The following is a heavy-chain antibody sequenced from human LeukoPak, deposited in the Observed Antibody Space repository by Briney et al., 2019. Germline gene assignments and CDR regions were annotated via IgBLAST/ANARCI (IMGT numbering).Heavy chain of an antibody. CDR1: EFNFRNYW. CDR2: IKQDGSDR. J-gene: IGHJ6*02. CDR3: TRDRHGMAV. V-gene: IGHV3-7*03. Sequence: GGSLRLSCVVSEFNFRNYWMSWVRQAPGKGLEWVANIKQDGSDRYYVDSVKGRFTISRDEAKNFLYLQMNSLRVEDTAVYYCTRDRHGMAVWGQGTTVTVSS.